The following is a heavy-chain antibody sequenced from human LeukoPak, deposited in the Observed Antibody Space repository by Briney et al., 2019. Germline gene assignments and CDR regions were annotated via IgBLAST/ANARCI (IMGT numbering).Heavy chain of an antibody. D-gene: IGHD3/OR15-3a*01. CDR3: ARVGLDWGSIDY. V-gene: IGHV4-4*07. J-gene: IGHJ4*02. CDR2: IYASGNS. Sequence: SETLSLTCTVSGGSISSYYWSWVRQPAGKGLEWIGRIYASGNSNYNPSLKGRLTMTVDTSKNQFSLKLSSVTAADTAVYYCARVGLDWGSIDYWGQGTLVTVSS. CDR1: GGSISSYY.